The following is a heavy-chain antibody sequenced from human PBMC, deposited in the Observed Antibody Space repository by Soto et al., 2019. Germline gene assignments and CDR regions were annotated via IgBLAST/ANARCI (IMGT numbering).Heavy chain of an antibody. CDR1: GYTFTSYD. V-gene: IGHV1-8*01. J-gene: IGHJ4*02. CDR2: MNPNSGNT. Sequence: ASVKVSCKASGYTFTSYDINWVRQATGQGLEWMGWMNPNSGNTGYAQKFQGRVTMTRNTSISTAYMELSSLRSEDTAVYYCARGRTRGYCSSTNCLNRDYWSQGTLVTVSS. CDR3: ARGRTRGYCSSTNCLNRDY. D-gene: IGHD2-2*01.